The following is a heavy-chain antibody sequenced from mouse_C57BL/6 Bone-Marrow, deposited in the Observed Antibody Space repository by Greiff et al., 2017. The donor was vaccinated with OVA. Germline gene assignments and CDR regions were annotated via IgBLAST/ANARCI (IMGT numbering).Heavy chain of an antibody. V-gene: IGHV6-3*01. J-gene: IGHJ1*03. D-gene: IGHD1-1*01. CDR1: GFTFSNYW. Sequence: EVMLVESGGGLVQPGGSMKLSCVASGFTFSNYWMNWVRQSPEKGLEWVAQIRLKSDNYATHSAESVQGRFNISSDDSKSSVYLQRNNLRAEDTGIDYCAYYYGSSWGYFDVWGTGTTVTVSS. CDR2: IRLKSDNYAT. CDR3: AYYYGSSWGYFDV.